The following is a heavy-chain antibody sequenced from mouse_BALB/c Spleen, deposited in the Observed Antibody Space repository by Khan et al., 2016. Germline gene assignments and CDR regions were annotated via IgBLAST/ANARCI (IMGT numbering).Heavy chain of an antibody. CDR2: INPSTGYT. CDR3: ARSVDY. V-gene: IGHV1-7*01. Sequence: QVQLKQSGAELAKPGASVKMSCKASGYTFTSYWMHWVKQRPGQGLEWIGYINPSTGYTEYNQKFKDKATLTADKSSSTAYMQLSSLTSEDSAVYSCARSVDYWGQGTTLTVSS. CDR1: GYTFTSYW. J-gene: IGHJ2*01.